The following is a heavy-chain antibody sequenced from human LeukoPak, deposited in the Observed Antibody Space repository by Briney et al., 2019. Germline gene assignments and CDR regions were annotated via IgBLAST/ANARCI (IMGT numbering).Heavy chain of an antibody. V-gene: IGHV3-23*01. D-gene: IGHD3-10*01. CDR3: ARELFDIDY. J-gene: IGHJ4*02. CDR2: ISGSGGST. CDR1: GFAFSNYA. Sequence: GGSLRLSCAASGFAFSNYAMTWVRQAPGKGLDWVSEISGSGGSTYYADSVKGRFTISRDNSKNTLYLQMNSLRAEDTAVYYCARELFDIDYWGQGTLVTVSS.